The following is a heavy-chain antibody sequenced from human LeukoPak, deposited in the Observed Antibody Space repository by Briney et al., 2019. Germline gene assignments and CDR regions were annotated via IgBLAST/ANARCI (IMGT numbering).Heavy chain of an antibody. Sequence: GGSLRLSCAASGFTFSSYAMNWVRQAPGKGLEWVGRIKSKTDGGTTDYAAPVKGRFTISRDDSKNTLYLQMNSLKTEDTAVYYCTTDRVGATIFRVFNYWGQGTLVTVSS. V-gene: IGHV3-15*01. D-gene: IGHD1-26*01. CDR1: GFTFSSYA. CDR2: IKSKTDGGTT. J-gene: IGHJ4*02. CDR3: TTDRVGATIFRVFNY.